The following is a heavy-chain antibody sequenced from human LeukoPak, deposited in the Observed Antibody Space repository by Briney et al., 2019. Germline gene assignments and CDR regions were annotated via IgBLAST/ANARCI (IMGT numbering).Heavy chain of an antibody. CDR1: GFTFSSYA. Sequence: QPGGSLRLSCAASGFTFSSYAMSWVRQAPGKGLEWVSAISGSGGSTYYADSVKGRFTISRDNSKNTLYLQMNSLRAEDTAVYYCARPRVATVPYYWYFDLWGRGTLVTVSS. J-gene: IGHJ2*01. CDR2: ISGSGGST. V-gene: IGHV3-23*01. CDR3: ARPRVATVPYYWYFDL. D-gene: IGHD5-12*01.